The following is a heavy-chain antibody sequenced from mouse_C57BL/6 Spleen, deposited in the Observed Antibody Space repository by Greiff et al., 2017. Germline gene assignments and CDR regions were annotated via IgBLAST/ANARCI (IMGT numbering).Heavy chain of an antibody. CDR3: ARNGGYDVGYFDY. V-gene: IGHV2-2*01. Sequence: VQLQESGPGLVQPSQSLSITCTVSGFSLTSYGVHWVRQSPGKGLEWLGVIWSGGSTDYNAAFISRLSIRKDNSKSQVFFKMNSLQADDTARYYCARNGGYDVGYFDYWGQGTTLTVSS. CDR2: IWSGGST. J-gene: IGHJ2*01. D-gene: IGHD2-2*01. CDR1: GFSLTSYG.